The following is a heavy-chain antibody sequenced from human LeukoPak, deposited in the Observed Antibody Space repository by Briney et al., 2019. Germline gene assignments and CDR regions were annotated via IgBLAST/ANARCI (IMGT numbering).Heavy chain of an antibody. CDR1: GYSFNTYW. J-gene: IGHJ4*02. CDR2: IYPGDSDT. V-gene: IGHV5-51*01. Sequence: GEPLKISCKGSGYSFNTYWIGWVRQMPGKGLEWMGIIYPGDSDTKYSPSFQGQVTISADKSISTAYLQWSSLKASGTAMYYCARLSSGIAASDWGQGTLVTVSS. D-gene: IGHD6-13*01. CDR3: ARLSSGIAASD.